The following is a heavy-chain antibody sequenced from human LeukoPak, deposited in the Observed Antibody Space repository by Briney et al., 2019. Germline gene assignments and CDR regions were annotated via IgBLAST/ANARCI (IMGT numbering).Heavy chain of an antibody. D-gene: IGHD4-23*01. CDR1: GGSISSYY. CDR2: IYYSGST. V-gene: IGHV4-59*01. Sequence: SETLSLTCTVSGGSISSYYWSWIRQPPGKGLEWIGYIYYSGSTNYNPSLKSRVTISVDTSKNQFSLKLSSVTAADTAVYYCARGTTVVTPLNYGMDVWGQGTTVTVSS. J-gene: IGHJ6*02. CDR3: ARGTTVVTPLNYGMDV.